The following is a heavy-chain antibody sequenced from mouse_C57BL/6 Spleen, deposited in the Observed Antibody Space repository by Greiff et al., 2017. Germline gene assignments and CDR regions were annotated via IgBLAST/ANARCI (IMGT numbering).Heavy chain of an antibody. J-gene: IGHJ2*01. Sequence: QVHVKQPGAELVKPGASVKMSCKASGYTFTSYWITWVKQRPGQGLEWIGDIYPGSGSTNYNEKFKSKATLTVDTSSSSAYMQLSSLTSEDSAVYYCARGPDGYYGYWGQGTTLTVSS. CDR2: IYPGSGST. CDR3: ARGPDGYYGY. V-gene: IGHV1-55*01. CDR1: GYTFTSYW. D-gene: IGHD2-3*01.